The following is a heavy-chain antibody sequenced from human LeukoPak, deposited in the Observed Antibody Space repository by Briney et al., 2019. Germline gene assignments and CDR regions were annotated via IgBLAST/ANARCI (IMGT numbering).Heavy chain of an antibody. D-gene: IGHD6-13*01. CDR2: IYYSGST. CDR1: GGSISRYY. J-gene: IGHJ2*01. V-gene: IGHV4-59*08. Sequence: PSETLSLTCTVSGGSISRYYWSWIRQPPGKGLEWIGYIYYSGSTDYNPSLKSRVTISVDTSKNQFSLKLSSVTAADTAVYYCARRSSSSSYWYFDLWGRGTLVTVSS. CDR3: ARRSSSSSYWYFDL.